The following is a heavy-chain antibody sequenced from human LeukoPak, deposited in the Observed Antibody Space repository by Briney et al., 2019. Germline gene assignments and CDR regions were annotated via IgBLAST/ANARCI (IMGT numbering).Heavy chain of an antibody. J-gene: IGHJ6*02. Sequence: GGSLRLSCAASGFTFSTYAMSWVRQAPGKGLEWVSTISGSSGGGGTSYAGSVKGRFTISRDNSKNTLYLQMNSLRAEDTAVYYCARDLASPFPSYYYYYGMDVWGQGTTVTVSS. CDR3: ARDLASPFPSYYYYYGMDV. CDR1: GFTFSTYA. V-gene: IGHV3-23*01. CDR2: ISGSSGGGGT. D-gene: IGHD2-2*01.